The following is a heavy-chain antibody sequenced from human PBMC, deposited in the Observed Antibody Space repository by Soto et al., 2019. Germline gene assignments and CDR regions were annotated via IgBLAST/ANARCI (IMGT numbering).Heavy chain of an antibody. CDR3: ARQPPXYYSMDL. V-gene: IGHV5-51*01. Sequence: PGESLKISCKASGYSFTSYWIGWVRQMPGKDLEWMGIMYPADSQIRYSPSFQGQVTISADTSISTAYLQWSSLKASDTAIYYCARQPPXYYSMDLWGQGTTVTVSS. J-gene: IGHJ6*02. CDR1: GYSFTSYW. CDR2: MYPADSQI.